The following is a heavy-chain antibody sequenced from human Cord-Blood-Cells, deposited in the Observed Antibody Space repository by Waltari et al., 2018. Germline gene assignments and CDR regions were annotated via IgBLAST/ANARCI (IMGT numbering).Heavy chain of an antibody. Sequence: EVQLVECGGGLVQPGGSVRLSCAASGWTFSGSDMNWVRQAPGKVLEWVSYMSSSGSTIYYADSVKGRFTISRDNAKNSLYLQMNSLRAEDTAVYYCARDGVLLWFGKLFDYWGQGTLVTVSS. J-gene: IGHJ4*02. CDR3: ARDGVLLWFGKLFDY. CDR1: GWTFSGSD. CDR2: MSSSGSTI. V-gene: IGHV3-48*03. D-gene: IGHD3-10*01.